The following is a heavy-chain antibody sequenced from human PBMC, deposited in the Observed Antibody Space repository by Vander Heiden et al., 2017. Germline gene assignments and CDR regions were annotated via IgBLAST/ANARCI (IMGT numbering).Heavy chain of an antibody. V-gene: IGHV3-23*01. CDR2: ISGSGGST. Sequence: EVQLLESGGGLVQPGGSLRLSCAASGFTFSSYAMSWVRQAPGKGLGWVSAISGSGGSTYYADSVKGRFTISRDNSKNTLYLQMNSLRAEDTAVYYCAKDQDFWSGYYDYWGQGTLVTVSS. D-gene: IGHD3-3*01. CDR1: GFTFSSYA. CDR3: AKDQDFWSGYYDY. J-gene: IGHJ4*02.